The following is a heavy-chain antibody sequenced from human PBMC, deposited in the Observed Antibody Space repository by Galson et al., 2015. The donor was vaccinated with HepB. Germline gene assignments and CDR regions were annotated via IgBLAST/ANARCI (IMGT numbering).Heavy chain of an antibody. CDR2: IKSKTDGGTT. J-gene: IGHJ6*02. CDR3: TTAGGCSSTSCYFRYYYGMDV. Sequence: SLRLSCAASGFTFSNAWMSWVRQAPGKGLEWVGRIKSKTDGGTTDYAAPVKGRFTISRDGSKNTLYLQMNSLKTEDAAVYYCTTAGGCSSTSCYFRYYYGMDVWGQGTTVTVSS. V-gene: IGHV3-15*01. CDR1: GFTFSNAW. D-gene: IGHD2-2*01.